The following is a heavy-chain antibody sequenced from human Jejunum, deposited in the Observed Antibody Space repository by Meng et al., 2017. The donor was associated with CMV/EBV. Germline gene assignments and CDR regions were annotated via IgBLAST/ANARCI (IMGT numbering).Heavy chain of an antibody. CDR1: VVSLPRYY. V-gene: IGHV4-59*01. CDR3: ATTVHPVAYLNYFDP. D-gene: IGHD4-17*01. J-gene: IGHJ5*02. CDR2: LYYSATA. Sequence: VVSLPRYYGSWIRQPPGKGLEWLGCLYYSATAYYSHSLRGRVIISADTATTHFSLSLTSVTAADTAVYFCATTVHPVAYLNYFDPWGQGTLVTVSS.